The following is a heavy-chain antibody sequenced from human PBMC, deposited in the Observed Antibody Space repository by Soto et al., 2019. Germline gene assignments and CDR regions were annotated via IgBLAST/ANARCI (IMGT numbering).Heavy chain of an antibody. J-gene: IGHJ4*02. V-gene: IGHV3-21*01. CDR3: ARDSTPLNSGSYSHYFDY. CDR2: ISSSSSYI. Sequence: GGSLRLSCAASGFTFSSYSMNWVRQAPGKGLEWVSSISSSSSYIYYADSVKGRFTISRDNAKNSLYLQMNGLRAEDTAMYYCARDSTPLNSGSYSHYFDYWGQGTLVTVSS. D-gene: IGHD1-26*01. CDR1: GFTFSSYS.